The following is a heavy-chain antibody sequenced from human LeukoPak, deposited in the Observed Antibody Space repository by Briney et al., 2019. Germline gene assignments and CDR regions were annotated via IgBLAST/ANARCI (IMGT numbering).Heavy chain of an antibody. Sequence: SETLSLTCTVSGGSIRSNSHYWGWIRQPPGKGLEWIGEINHSGSTNYNPSLKSRVTISVDTSKNQFSLKLSSVTAADTAVYYCARGTIFGVVMAWGQGTLVTVSS. J-gene: IGHJ4*02. CDR1: GGSIRSNSHY. D-gene: IGHD3-3*01. CDR2: INHSGST. CDR3: ARGTIFGVVMA. V-gene: IGHV4-39*07.